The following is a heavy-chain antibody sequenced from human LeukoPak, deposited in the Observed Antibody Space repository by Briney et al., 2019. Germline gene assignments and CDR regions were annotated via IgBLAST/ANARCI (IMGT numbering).Heavy chain of an antibody. CDR1: GGSISSSSYY. D-gene: IGHD2-8*02. CDR3: ASRYSTGLHFDF. J-gene: IGHJ4*02. Sequence: PSETLSLTCTVSGGSISSSSYYWGWIRQPPGKGLEWIGSIYYSGSTYYNPSLKSRVTISVDTSRNQFSLRLNSITAADTAVYYSASRYSTGLHFDFWGQGTLVPVSS. V-gene: IGHV4-39*07. CDR2: IYYSGST.